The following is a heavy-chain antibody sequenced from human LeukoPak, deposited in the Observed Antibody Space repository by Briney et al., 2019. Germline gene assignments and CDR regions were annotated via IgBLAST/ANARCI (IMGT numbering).Heavy chain of an antibody. CDR1: GFTFSSYA. CDR3: AIDQRTSSIKGAFDI. J-gene: IGHJ3*02. D-gene: IGHD2-2*01. CDR2: ISASGGSA. V-gene: IGHV3-23*01. Sequence: GGSLRLSCAASGFTFSSYAMTWVRQAPGKGLEWVSGISASGGSAYYAASVKGRFTVSRDKSRNTLSLQMDSLGAEDTAVYYCAIDQRTSSIKGAFDIWGQGTMVTVSS.